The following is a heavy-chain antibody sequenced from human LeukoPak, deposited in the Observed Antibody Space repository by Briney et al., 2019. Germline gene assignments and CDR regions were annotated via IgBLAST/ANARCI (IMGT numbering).Heavy chain of an antibody. Sequence: SQTLSLTCAISGDSVSSNSAAWNWIRQSPSRGLGWLGRTYYRSKWYNDYAVSVKSRITINPDTSKNQFSLQLNSVTPEDTAVYYCARAVDLWFGELGGVNWFDPWGQGTLVTVSS. CDR1: GDSVSSNSAA. J-gene: IGHJ5*02. V-gene: IGHV6-1*01. CDR2: TYYRSKWYN. D-gene: IGHD3-10*01. CDR3: ARAVDLWFGELGGVNWFDP.